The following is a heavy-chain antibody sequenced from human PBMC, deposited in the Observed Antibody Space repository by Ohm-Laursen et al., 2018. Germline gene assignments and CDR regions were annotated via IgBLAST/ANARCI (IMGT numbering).Heavy chain of an antibody. J-gene: IGHJ6*02. D-gene: IGHD3-10*01. V-gene: IGHV3-30*18. Sequence: SLRLSCTASGFTFSNFEMHWVRQAPGKGLEWVAVISCDGRNKYYADSVKGRFTISRDNSKNTLYLQMHSLRADYTAVYYCAKDLRDYYGSEALYYFYGMYVWGQGTKVSVSS. CDR1: GFTFSNFE. CDR3: AKDLRDYYGSEALYYFYGMYV. CDR2: ISCDGRNK.